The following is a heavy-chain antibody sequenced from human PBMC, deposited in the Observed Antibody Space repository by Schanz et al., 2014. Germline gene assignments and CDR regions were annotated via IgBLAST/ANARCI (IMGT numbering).Heavy chain of an antibody. D-gene: IGHD3-16*01. CDR1: GFTFRGHA. V-gene: IGHV3-30*04. J-gene: IGHJ3*01. Sequence: QVQLVESGGGVVQPGTSLRLSCAASGFTFRGHAMHWVRQASGQGLEKVAVTSTDGTKTYYAASVRGRFTISRDNSKNTVYLQMNSLRSEDTAVYYCTRDRGALINHNDALDLWGQGTMVSVSS. CDR3: TRDRGALINHNDALDL. CDR2: TSTDGTKT.